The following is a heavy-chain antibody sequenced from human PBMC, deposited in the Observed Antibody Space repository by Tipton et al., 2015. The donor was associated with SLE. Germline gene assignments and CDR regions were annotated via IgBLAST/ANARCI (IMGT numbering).Heavy chain of an antibody. V-gene: IGHV1-18*01. CDR3: ARDGDYLGYCSSTSCPGYYFDY. Sequence: VQLVQSGAEVKKPGASVKVSCKASGYTFTSYGISWVRQAPGQGLEWTGWISAYNGNTNYAQKLQGRVTMTTDTSTSTAYMELRSLRSDDTAVYYCARDGDYLGYCSSTSCPGYYFDYWGQGTLVTVSS. CDR1: GYTFTSYG. CDR2: ISAYNGNT. J-gene: IGHJ4*02. D-gene: IGHD2-2*01.